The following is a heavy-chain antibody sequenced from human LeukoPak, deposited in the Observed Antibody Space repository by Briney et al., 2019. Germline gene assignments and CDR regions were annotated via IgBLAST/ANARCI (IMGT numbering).Heavy chain of an antibody. J-gene: IGHJ6*02. Sequence: PGGSLRLSCAASGFTVSSNYMSWVRQAPGKGLEWVSVIYSGGSTYYADSVKGRFTISRDNSKNTLYLQMNSLRAEDTAVYYCARDRFDLVYYYYYGMDVRGQGTTVTVSS. CDR3: ARDRFDLVYYYYYGMDV. V-gene: IGHV3-53*01. CDR2: IYSGGST. D-gene: IGHD3-3*01. CDR1: GFTVSSNY.